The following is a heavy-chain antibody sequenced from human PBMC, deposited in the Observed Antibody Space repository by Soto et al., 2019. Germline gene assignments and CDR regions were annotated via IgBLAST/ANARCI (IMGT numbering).Heavy chain of an antibody. CDR3: ARYAAAAGTLGVHFDY. J-gene: IGHJ4*02. CDR1: GGSISSGGYY. Sequence: QVQLQESGPGLVKPSQTLSLTCTVSGGSISSGGYYWSWIRQHPGKGLEWIGYIYYSGSTYYNPSLQSRVTISVDTSKNQFALKLSSVTAADTAVYYCARYAAAAGTLGVHFDYWGQGTLVTVSS. CDR2: IYYSGST. D-gene: IGHD6-13*01. V-gene: IGHV4-31*03.